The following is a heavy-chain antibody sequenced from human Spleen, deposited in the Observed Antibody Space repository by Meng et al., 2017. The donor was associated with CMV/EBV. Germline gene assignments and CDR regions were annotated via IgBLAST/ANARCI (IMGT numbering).Heavy chain of an antibody. D-gene: IGHD4-17*01. CDR2: INHSGST. Sequence: VHLQQWGAGLLKPSGTLSLTCAVYGGSFSGYYGSWIRQPPGKGLEWIGEINHSGSTNYNPSLKSRVTISVDTSKNQFSLKLSSVTAADTAVYYCATGTTGFISYWGQGTLVTVSS. CDR3: ATGTTGFISY. V-gene: IGHV4-34*01. J-gene: IGHJ4*02. CDR1: GGSFSGYY.